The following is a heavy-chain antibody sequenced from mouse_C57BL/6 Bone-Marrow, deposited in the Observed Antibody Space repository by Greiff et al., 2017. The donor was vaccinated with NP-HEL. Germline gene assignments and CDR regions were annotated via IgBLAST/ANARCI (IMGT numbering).Heavy chain of an antibody. CDR2: IRNKANGYTT. Sequence: EVQRVESGGGLVQPGGSLSLSCAASGFTFTDYYMSWVRQPPGKALEWLGFIRNKANGYTTEYSASVKGRFTISRDNSHSILYLQMNALRAEDSATYYCARVRSFMDYWGQGTSVTVSS. CDR1: GFTFTDYY. V-gene: IGHV7-3*01. J-gene: IGHJ4*01. CDR3: ARVRSFMDY.